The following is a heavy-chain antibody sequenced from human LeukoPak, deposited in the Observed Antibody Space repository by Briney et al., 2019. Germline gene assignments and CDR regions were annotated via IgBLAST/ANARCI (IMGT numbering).Heavy chain of an antibody. CDR2: SYTSGST. CDR3: AREGVYCSSTSCALPDY. J-gene: IGHJ4*02. CDR1: GGSISSYY. V-gene: IGHV4-4*07. D-gene: IGHD2-2*01. Sequence: SETLSLTCTVSGGSISSYYWSWIRQPAGKGLEWIGRSYTSGSTNYNPSLKTRVTMSVDTSQNQFSLKLSAVTAADTAVYYCAREGVYCSSTSCALPDYWGQGTLVTVSS.